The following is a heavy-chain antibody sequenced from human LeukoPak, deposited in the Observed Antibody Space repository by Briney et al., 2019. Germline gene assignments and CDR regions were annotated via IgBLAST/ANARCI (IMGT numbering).Heavy chain of an antibody. CDR3: AKVHGYDFLDY. V-gene: IGHV3-30-3*01. Sequence: PGRSLRLSCAASGFTFSSYAMHWVRQAPGKGLEWVAVISYDGSNKYYADSVKGRFTISRDNSKNTLYLQMNSLRAEDTAVYYCAKVHGYDFLDYWGQGTLVTVSS. CDR1: GFTFSSYA. CDR2: ISYDGSNK. D-gene: IGHD5-12*01. J-gene: IGHJ4*02.